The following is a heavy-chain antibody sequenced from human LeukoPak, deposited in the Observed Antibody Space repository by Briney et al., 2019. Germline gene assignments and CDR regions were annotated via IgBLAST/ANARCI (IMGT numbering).Heavy chain of an antibody. CDR1: GIAFRSFT. Sequence: GGSLRLSCAASGIAFRSFTMHWVRQAPGKGLEWVSSITPTSTSTVYADSVKGRFTISRDNSKNTLYLQMNSLRAEDTAVYYCAKSSYYDSSGFYREYYFDYWGQGTLVTVSS. CDR2: ITPTSTST. J-gene: IGHJ4*02. V-gene: IGHV3-23*01. CDR3: AKSSYYDSSGFYREYYFDY. D-gene: IGHD3-22*01.